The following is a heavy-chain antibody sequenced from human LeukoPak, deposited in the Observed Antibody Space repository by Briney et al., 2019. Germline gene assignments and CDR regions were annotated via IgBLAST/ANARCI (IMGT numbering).Heavy chain of an antibody. Sequence: GGSLRPSCAASGFTFSSYWMSWVRQAPGKGMEWVANIKQDGSEKYYVDSVKGRFIISRDNAKNSLSLQMNSLRAEDTAVYYCARDGSGWYGNWYFDLWGLGTLVTVSS. CDR2: IKQDGSEK. J-gene: IGHJ2*01. CDR1: GFTFSSYW. CDR3: ARDGSGWYGNWYFDL. V-gene: IGHV3-7*03. D-gene: IGHD6-19*01.